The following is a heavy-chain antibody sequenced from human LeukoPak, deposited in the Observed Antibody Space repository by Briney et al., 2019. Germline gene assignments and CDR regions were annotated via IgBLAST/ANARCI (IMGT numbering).Heavy chain of an antibody. D-gene: IGHD3-9*01. CDR2: IYTSGST. CDR1: GGSISNYY. V-gene: IGHV4-4*07. CDR3: ARDLPGYYSSSDYYYYMDV. J-gene: IGHJ6*03. Sequence: SETLSLTCIVSGGSISNYYWSWIRQPAGKGLEWIGRIYTSGSTNYNPSLKSRVTMSVDTSKNQFSLKLSSVTAADTAVYYCARDLPGYYSSSDYYYYMDVWGKGTTVTVSS.